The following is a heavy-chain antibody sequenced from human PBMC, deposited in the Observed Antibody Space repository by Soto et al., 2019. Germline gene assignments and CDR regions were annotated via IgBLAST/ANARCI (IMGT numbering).Heavy chain of an antibody. Sequence: EVQLLESGGGLVQPGGSLRLSCAASGFSFSSSAMVWVRQAPGKGLEWVSVISARGGSSYFADSVKGRFTTSRDNSKNVLSLERTSLRAADTSTYFCEKGSIEYSASVDNWGQGTLVLVSS. V-gene: IGHV3-23*01. CDR3: EKGSIEYSASVDN. J-gene: IGHJ4*02. CDR1: GFSFSSSA. CDR2: ISARGGSS. D-gene: IGHD5-12*01.